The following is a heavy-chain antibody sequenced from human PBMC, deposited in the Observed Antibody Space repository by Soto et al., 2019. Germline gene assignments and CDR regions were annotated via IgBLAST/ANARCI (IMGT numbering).Heavy chain of an antibody. CDR3: ARDLGWNALLTTYSSGIDD. CDR1: GFSVSDSS. V-gene: IGHV3-53*02. Sequence: EVQLVETGGGLIQPGGSLRLSCEVSGFSVSDSSMSWVRQAPGKGLEWVSVFYRGGSTDYADSVKGRGTVSRDTFKNTLFLQMDSLTVEDTAVYFCARDLGWNALLTTYSSGIDDWGRGTTVT. J-gene: IGHJ6*02. CDR2: FYRGGST. D-gene: IGHD1-1*01.